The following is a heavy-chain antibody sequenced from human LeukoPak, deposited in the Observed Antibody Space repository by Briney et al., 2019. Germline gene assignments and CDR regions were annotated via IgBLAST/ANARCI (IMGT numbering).Heavy chain of an antibody. CDR2: ITGYGDRT. D-gene: IGHD1-14*01. CDR3: AKDRSRIIDAWFDF. Sequence: GGSLRLSCATSGFTFSAYAMSWVRQAPGKGLEWVTSITGYGDRTYYADSVKGRFTISRDNSKNTLYLQMNSLRAEDTAVYYCAKDRSRIIDAWFDFWGQGTRVTVSS. CDR1: GFTFSAYA. J-gene: IGHJ4*02. V-gene: IGHV3-23*01.